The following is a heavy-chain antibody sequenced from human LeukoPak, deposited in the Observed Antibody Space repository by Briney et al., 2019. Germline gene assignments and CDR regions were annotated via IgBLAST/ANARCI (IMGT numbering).Heavy chain of an antibody. D-gene: IGHD6-19*01. CDR1: GFTFSSYG. Sequence: GGSLRLSCAASGFTFSSYGMHWVRQAPGKGLEWVAVIWYGGSNKYYADSVKGRFTISRDNSKNTLYLQMNSLRAEDTAVYYCAKSARIAVAMTLDYWGQGTLVTVSS. CDR2: IWYGGSNK. J-gene: IGHJ4*02. V-gene: IGHV3-33*06. CDR3: AKSARIAVAMTLDY.